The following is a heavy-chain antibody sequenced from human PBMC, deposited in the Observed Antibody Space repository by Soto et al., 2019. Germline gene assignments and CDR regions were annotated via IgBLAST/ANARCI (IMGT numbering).Heavy chain of an antibody. V-gene: IGHV4-39*02. CDR3: ARLVVVSPVANV. J-gene: IGHJ4*02. CDR1: GGSITYNSYY. Sequence: SETLSLTCSVSGGSITYNSYYWGWIRQPPGKGLEWVGGIFYTGTTYYNPSLKDRVSISVDTSKNSFSLNLTSVTAADTAVYFCARLVVVSPVANVWGQGALVTSPQ. D-gene: IGHD2-21*01. CDR2: IFYTGTT.